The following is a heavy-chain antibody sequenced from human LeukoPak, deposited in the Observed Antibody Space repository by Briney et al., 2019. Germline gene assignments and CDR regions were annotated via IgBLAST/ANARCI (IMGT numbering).Heavy chain of an antibody. CDR1: GYTFINNW. V-gene: IGHV1-46*01. J-gene: IGHJ4*02. D-gene: IGHD3-22*01. CDR2: INPTGTGT. Sequence: ASVKVSCKASGYTFINNWMHWVRQAPGQGLEWIGLINPTGTGTLYAQKFQGRVTMTRDMSTSTDYMELSSLRSEDTAIYYCATLGDISGYYLRDYWGQGTLVTVSS. CDR3: ATLGDISGYYLRDY.